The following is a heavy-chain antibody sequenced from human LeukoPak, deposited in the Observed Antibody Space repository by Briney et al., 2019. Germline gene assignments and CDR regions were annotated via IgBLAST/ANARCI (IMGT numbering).Heavy chain of an antibody. Sequence: SETLSLTCTASGGSISSYYWSWIRQPPGKGLEWIGYIYYSGSTNYNPSLKSRVTISVDTSKNQFSLKLSSVTAADTAVYYCAGSPLNDAFDIWGQGTMVTVSS. J-gene: IGHJ3*02. CDR3: AGSPLNDAFDI. CDR2: IYYSGST. V-gene: IGHV4-59*01. CDR1: GGSISSYY. D-gene: IGHD6-19*01.